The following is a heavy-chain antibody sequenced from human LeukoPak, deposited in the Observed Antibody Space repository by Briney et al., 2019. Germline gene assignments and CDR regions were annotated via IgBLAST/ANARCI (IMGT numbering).Heavy chain of an antibody. V-gene: IGHV3-15*01. CDR2: IKSKTDGGIT. J-gene: IGHJ4*02. CDR3: TTDRRWEPLD. CDR1: GFTFDDYA. D-gene: IGHD1-26*01. Sequence: GGSLRLSCAASGFTFDDYAMHWVRQAPGKGLEWVGRIKSKTDGGITDYAAPVKGRFTISRDDSKNTLYLQMNSLKTEDTAVYYCTTDRRWEPLDWGQGTLVTVSS.